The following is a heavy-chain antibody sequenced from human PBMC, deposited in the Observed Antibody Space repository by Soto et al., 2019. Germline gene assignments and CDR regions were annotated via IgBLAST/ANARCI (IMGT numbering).Heavy chain of an antibody. Sequence: QVLLEQWGAGLLKPSETLSLTCAVYGGSFSGYYWTWIRQPPGRGLEWFGEINHRGITAYNPPLKNRVSISIDPSKNQFSLKLNSVTAADAAVYYCAVGPRMWLAGGGYWGEGTLVNVSS. D-gene: IGHD6-19*01. V-gene: IGHV4-34*01. CDR2: INHRGIT. CDR1: GGSFSGYY. J-gene: IGHJ4*02. CDR3: AVGPRMWLAGGGY.